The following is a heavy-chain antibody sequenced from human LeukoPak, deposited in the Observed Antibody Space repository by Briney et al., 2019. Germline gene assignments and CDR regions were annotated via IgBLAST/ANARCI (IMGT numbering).Heavy chain of an antibody. CDR2: ISESGGYT. J-gene: IGHJ4*02. CDR3: VKDLGRYRNNCFDY. Sequence: GGSLRLSCATSGFSFSSYAMSWVRQAPGKGLEWVSAISESGGYTNYAGSVKGRFTVSRDNSKNTLSLQMNTLRAEDTAVYYCVKDLGRYRNNCFDYWGQGTLVTVSS. V-gene: IGHV3-23*01. D-gene: IGHD1-26*01. CDR1: GFSFSSYA.